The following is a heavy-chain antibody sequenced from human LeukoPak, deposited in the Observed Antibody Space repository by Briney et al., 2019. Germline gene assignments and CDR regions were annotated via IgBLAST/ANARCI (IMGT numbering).Heavy chain of an antibody. V-gene: IGHV5-51*01. CDR2: IYPRDSDT. J-gene: IGHJ3*02. CDR3: ARVGVGGLQTDGFDM. CDR1: GNIFTAYW. Sequence: GESLKISCNGSGNIFTAYWIGWVRQMPGKGLEWMGIIYPRDSDTRYSPSFRGQVTISADKSISTAYLQWSSLKASDTALYYCARVGVGGLQTDGFDMWGQGTMVTVSS. D-gene: IGHD3-16*01.